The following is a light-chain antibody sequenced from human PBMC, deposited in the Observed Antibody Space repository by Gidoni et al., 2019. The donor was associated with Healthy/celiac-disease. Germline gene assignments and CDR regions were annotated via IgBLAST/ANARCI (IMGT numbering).Light chain of an antibody. J-gene: IGLJ1*01. CDR3: QSYDSSLSGYV. CDR1: SSNIGAGYD. CDR2: GNT. Sequence: QSVLTQPPSVSGAPGQRVTISCPGSSSNIGAGYDVPWYQQLPGTAPKLLIYGNTHRPSGVPDRFSGSKSCHSASLAIPGLQAGDEADYYCQSYDSSLSGYVFGTGTKVTVL. V-gene: IGLV1-40*01.